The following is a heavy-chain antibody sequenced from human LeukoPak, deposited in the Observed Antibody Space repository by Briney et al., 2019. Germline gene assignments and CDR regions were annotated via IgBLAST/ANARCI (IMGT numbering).Heavy chain of an antibody. Sequence: PGRSLRLSCAASGFTFSNYGMHWVRQAPGKGLEWVAVIWYDGSNGYYADSVKGRFTISRDNAKNSLYLQMNSLRAEDTAVYYCARDQLWLYRSFDYWGQGTLVTVSS. CDR3: ARDQLWLYRSFDY. V-gene: IGHV3-33*01. D-gene: IGHD5-18*01. J-gene: IGHJ4*02. CDR1: GFTFSNYG. CDR2: IWYDGSNG.